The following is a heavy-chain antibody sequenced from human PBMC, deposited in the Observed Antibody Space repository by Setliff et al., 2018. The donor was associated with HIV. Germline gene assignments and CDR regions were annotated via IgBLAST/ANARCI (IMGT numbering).Heavy chain of an antibody. CDR3: ALRQRGGLVGAGNAFDI. Sequence: GGSLRLSCAASGFTVSSNYMSWVRQAPGKGLEWVADISHDGSIEDYADSVRGRFTISRDNSKSAVYLQMNSLRAEDTAKYYCALRQRGGLVGAGNAFDIWGQGTMVTVSS. CDR2: ISHDGSIE. D-gene: IGHD1-26*01. J-gene: IGHJ3*02. V-gene: IGHV3-30*03. CDR1: GFTVSSNY.